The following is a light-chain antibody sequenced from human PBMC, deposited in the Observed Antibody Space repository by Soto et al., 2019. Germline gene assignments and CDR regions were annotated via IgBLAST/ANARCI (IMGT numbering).Light chain of an antibody. Sequence: EIVLTQSPATLCLSPGERATLSCRASRSVSRNLAWYQQKPGQAPRLLIYDASNRATGIPARFSGSGSVTDFTLTISSLEPEDFAVYYCQQRSNWATFGPGTKVDNK. CDR3: QQRSNWAT. CDR2: DAS. CDR1: RSVSRN. J-gene: IGKJ3*01. V-gene: IGKV3-11*01.